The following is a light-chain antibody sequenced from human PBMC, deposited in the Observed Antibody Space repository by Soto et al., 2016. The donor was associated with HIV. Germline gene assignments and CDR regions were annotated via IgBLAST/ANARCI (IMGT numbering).Light chain of an antibody. V-gene: IGKV1-5*03. CDR1: QSISSW. CDR3: QQYNSYPYT. J-gene: IGKJ2*01. CDR2: KAS. Sequence: DIQMTQSPSTLSASVGDRVTITCRASQSISSWLAWYQQKPGKAPKVLIYKASSLKTGVPSGFSGSGSGTEFTLTISSLQPDDFATYYCQQYNSYPYTFGQGTKLEIK.